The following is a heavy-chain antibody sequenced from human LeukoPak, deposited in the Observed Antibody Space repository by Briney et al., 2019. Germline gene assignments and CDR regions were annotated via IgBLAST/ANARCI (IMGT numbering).Heavy chain of an antibody. D-gene: IGHD3-22*01. Sequence: GGSLRLSCAASGFTFSSYAMSWVRQAPEKGLEWVSAISGSGGSTYYADSVKGRFTISRDNSKNTLYLQMNSLRAEDTAVYYCAKDTPRRTMIVVGFDYWGQGTLVTVSS. CDR3: AKDTPRRTMIVVGFDY. V-gene: IGHV3-23*01. J-gene: IGHJ4*02. CDR1: GFTFSSYA. CDR2: ISGSGGST.